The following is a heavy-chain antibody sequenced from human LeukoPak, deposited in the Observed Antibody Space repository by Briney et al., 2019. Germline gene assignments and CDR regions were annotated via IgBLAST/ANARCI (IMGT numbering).Heavy chain of an antibody. CDR1: GXTFSSYS. V-gene: IGHV3-21*01. D-gene: IGHD1-26*01. Sequence: PGGSLRLSCAASGXTFSSYSMNWVRQAPGKGREWVSSISSSSSYIYYADSVKGRFTISRDNAKNSLYLQMNSLRAEDTAVCYCARGIGSYVPSVFDYWGQGTLVTVSS. J-gene: IGHJ4*02. CDR2: ISSSSSYI. CDR3: ARGIGSYVPSVFDY.